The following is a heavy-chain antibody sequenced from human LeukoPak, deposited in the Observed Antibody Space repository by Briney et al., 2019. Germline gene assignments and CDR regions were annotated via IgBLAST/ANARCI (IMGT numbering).Heavy chain of an antibody. J-gene: IGHJ4*02. CDR2: ISSSSSYT. V-gene: IGHV3-11*06. CDR3: ARVPGDCSSTSCFDMYFDY. CDR1: GFTFSDYY. Sequence: GGSLRLSCAASGFTFSDYYMRWIRQAPGKGVEWVSYISSSSSYTDYADSVKGRFTISRDNAKNSLYLQMNSLRAEDTAVYYCARVPGDCSSTSCFDMYFDYWGQGTLVTVSS. D-gene: IGHD2-2*01.